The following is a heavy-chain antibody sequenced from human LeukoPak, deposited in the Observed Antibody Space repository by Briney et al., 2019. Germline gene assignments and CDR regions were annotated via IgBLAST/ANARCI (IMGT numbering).Heavy chain of an antibody. D-gene: IGHD3-22*01. CDR3: VRQDSNGYFDY. CDR1: GGSISSYY. CDR2: IYYSGST. J-gene: IGHJ4*02. Sequence: SETLSLTCTVSGGSISSYYWSWIRQPPGKGLEWIGYIYYSGSTNYNPSLKSRVTISVDTSKDQFSLKLTSVTAADTAMYYCVRQDSNGYFDYWGQATLVTVSS. V-gene: IGHV4-59*01.